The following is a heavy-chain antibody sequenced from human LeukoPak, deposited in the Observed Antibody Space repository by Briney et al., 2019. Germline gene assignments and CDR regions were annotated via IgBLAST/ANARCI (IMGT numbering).Heavy chain of an antibody. CDR3: AKDQPVVVVAATLHY. CDR2: IRYDGSNK. CDR1: GFTFSTYG. Sequence: PGGSLRLSCAASGFTFSTYGMHWVRQAPGKGLEWVAFIRYDGSNKYYVDSVKGRFTISRDNSKNTLYLQMNSLRAEDTAVYYCAKDQPVVVVAATLHYWGQGTLVTVSS. V-gene: IGHV3-30*02. J-gene: IGHJ4*02. D-gene: IGHD2-15*01.